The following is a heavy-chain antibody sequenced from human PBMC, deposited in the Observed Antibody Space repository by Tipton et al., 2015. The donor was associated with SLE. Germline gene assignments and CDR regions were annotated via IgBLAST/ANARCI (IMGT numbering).Heavy chain of an antibody. J-gene: IGHJ4*02. CDR3: ARVGYCTGGVCPPYFDY. V-gene: IGHV1-18*01. Sequence: QLVQSGAEMKKPGASVKVSCKASAYIFSKFGISWVRQAPGQGLEWMGWISANNGDTDYAQRFQGRVSMTTDTSTNRAYMELRRLRSDDTAVYYCARVGYCTGGVCPPYFDYWGQGTLVTVSS. CDR2: ISANNGDT. D-gene: IGHD2-8*02. CDR1: AYIFSKFG.